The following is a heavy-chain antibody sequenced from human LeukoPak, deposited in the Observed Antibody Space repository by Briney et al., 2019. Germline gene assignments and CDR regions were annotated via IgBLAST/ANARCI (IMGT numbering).Heavy chain of an antibody. Sequence: PGGSLRLSCAVSGFTFSSYGMSWVRQAPGKGLEWVSAISGSGGSTYYADSVKGRFTISRDNSKNTLYLQMNSLRAEDTAVYYCAKEGYSSSWYSYNWFDPWGQGTLVTVSS. CDR1: GFTFSSYG. V-gene: IGHV3-23*01. J-gene: IGHJ5*02. D-gene: IGHD6-13*01. CDR2: ISGSGGST. CDR3: AKEGYSSSWYSYNWFDP.